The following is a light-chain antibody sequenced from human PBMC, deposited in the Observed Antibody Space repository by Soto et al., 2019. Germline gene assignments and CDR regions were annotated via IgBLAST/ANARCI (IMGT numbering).Light chain of an antibody. CDR1: SSDVGGYNF. J-gene: IGLJ1*01. Sequence: QSVLTQPASVSGSPGQSITISCIGTSSDVGGYNFVSWYQQHPGEAPKLIIFDFSHRPSGISTRFSGSKSGNTASLTISGLQAEDEADYYCSSYRIRSPPDYVFGTGTKVTVL. CDR3: SSYRIRSPPDYV. V-gene: IGLV2-14*03. CDR2: DFS.